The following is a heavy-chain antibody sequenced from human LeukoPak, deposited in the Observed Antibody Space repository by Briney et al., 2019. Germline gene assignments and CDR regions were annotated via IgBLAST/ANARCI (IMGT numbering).Heavy chain of an antibody. V-gene: IGHV3-23*01. CDR2: IRDSGAST. J-gene: IGHJ3*02. Sequence: SGGSLRLSCAASGFTFLTYAMSWVRQAPGKGLQWVSVIRDSGASTYYADSVKGRFTISRDNSKNTLYLQMNSLRAEDTAVYYCAKAARSGWYPGWPFDIWGQGTMVTVSS. CDR1: GFTFLTYA. D-gene: IGHD6-19*01. CDR3: AKAARSGWYPGWPFDI.